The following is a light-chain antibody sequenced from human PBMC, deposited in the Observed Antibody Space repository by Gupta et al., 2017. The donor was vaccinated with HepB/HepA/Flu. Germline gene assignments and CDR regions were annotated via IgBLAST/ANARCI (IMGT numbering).Light chain of an antibody. CDR3: CSYARSSSYV. CDR2: EVT. Sequence: QPAPTQPASVSGSPGQSITISCTGTSNDVGSYNFVSWYQQYPGKAPKLMIYEVTKRPSGVSNRFSRSKSGNTASLTISGLQAEDEADYYCCSYARSSSYVFGRGTKVTVL. CDR1: SNDVGSYNF. J-gene: IGLJ1*01. V-gene: IGLV2-23*02.